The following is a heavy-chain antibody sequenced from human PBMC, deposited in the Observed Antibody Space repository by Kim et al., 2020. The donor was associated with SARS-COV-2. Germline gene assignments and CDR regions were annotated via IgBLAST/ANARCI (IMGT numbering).Heavy chain of an antibody. CDR3: AKRLGIAVAAVDY. V-gene: IGHV3-30*18. Sequence: GGSLRLSCAASGFTFSSYGMHWVRQAPGKGLEWVAVISYDGSNKYYADSVKGRFTISRDNSKNTLYLQMNSLRAEDTAVYYCAKRLGIAVAAVDYWGQGTLVTVSS. J-gene: IGHJ4*02. CDR1: GFTFSSYG. CDR2: ISYDGSNK. D-gene: IGHD6-19*01.